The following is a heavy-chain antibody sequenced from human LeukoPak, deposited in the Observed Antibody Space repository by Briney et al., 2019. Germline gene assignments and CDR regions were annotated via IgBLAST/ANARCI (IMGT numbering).Heavy chain of an antibody. Sequence: PSETLSLTCTVSGGSISSYYWSWIRQPPGKGLEWIGYIYYSGSTNYNPSLKSRVTISVDTSKNQFSLKLSSVTAADTAVYYCAREGLQGWFDPWGQGTLVTVSS. J-gene: IGHJ5*02. CDR1: GGSISSYY. CDR3: AREGLQGWFDP. V-gene: IGHV4-59*01. D-gene: IGHD2-15*01. CDR2: IYYSGST.